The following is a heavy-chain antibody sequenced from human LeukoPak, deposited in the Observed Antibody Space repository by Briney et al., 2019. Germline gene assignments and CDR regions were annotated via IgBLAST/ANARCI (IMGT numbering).Heavy chain of an antibody. CDR2: INPNSGGT. CDR1: GYTFTGYY. CDR3: AAYCGGDCYSGKDY. J-gene: IGHJ4*02. Sequence: APVKVSCKASGYTFTGYYMHWVRQAPGQGLEWMGRINPNSGGTNYAQKFQGRVTMTRDTSISTAYMELSRLRSEDTAVYYCAAYCGGDCYSGKDYWGQGTLVTVSS. D-gene: IGHD2-21*02. V-gene: IGHV1-2*06.